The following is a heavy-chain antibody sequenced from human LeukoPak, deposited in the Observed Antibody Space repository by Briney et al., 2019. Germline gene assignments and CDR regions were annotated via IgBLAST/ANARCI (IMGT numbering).Heavy chain of an antibody. Sequence: GASVKVSCKASGYTFTGYYMHWVRQAPGQGLEWMAWISTYNGNTNYAQKFQGRVTMTTDTSTSAAYMELRSLRSDDTAVYYCARGGGYVHLGDWGQGTLVSVSS. V-gene: IGHV1-18*04. CDR1: GYTFTGYY. CDR2: ISTYNGNT. CDR3: ARGGGYVHLGD. D-gene: IGHD3-16*01. J-gene: IGHJ4*02.